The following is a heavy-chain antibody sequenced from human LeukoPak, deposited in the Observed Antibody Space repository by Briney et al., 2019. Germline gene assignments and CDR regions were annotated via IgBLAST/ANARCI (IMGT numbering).Heavy chain of an antibody. CDR2: ISGSGGST. D-gene: IGHD1-26*01. CDR3: AKSLVGRGTLHTDY. J-gene: IGHJ4*02. Sequence: GGSLRLSCATSGFTFSNYAMSWVRQAPGKGLEWVSAISGSGGSTYYADSVKGRFTISRDNSKNTLYLQMNSLRAEDTAVYYCAKSLVGRGTLHTDYWGQGTLVTVSS. CDR1: GFTFSNYA. V-gene: IGHV3-23*01.